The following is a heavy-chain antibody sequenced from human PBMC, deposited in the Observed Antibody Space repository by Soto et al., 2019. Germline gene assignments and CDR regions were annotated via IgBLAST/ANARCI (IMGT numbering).Heavy chain of an antibody. V-gene: IGHV3-33*08. CDR2: IWYDGSNK. D-gene: IGHD2-15*01. J-gene: IGHJ6*02. Sequence: QVQLVESGGGVVQPGGSLRLSCTTSGFTFNTYGMHWVRQAPGKGLEWLAIIWYDGSNKYYADSVKGRFTIYRDNSRNTLYLQMNSLRAEDTALYYCARADCTGAYCYSWPFNYGVDVWGQGTTVTVSS. CDR1: GFTFNTYG. CDR3: ARADCTGAYCYSWPFNYGVDV.